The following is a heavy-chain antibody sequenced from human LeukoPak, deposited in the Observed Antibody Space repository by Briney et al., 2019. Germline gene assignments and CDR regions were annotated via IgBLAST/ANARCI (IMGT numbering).Heavy chain of an antibody. CDR3: ARDHIAAAGTLYYYGMDV. CDR1: RFTVSSNY. J-gene: IGHJ6*02. D-gene: IGHD6-13*01. CDR2: IYSGGST. V-gene: IGHV3-53*01. Sequence: GGSLRLSCAASRFTVSSNYMSWVRQAPGKGLEWVSVIYSGGSTYYADSVKGRFTISRDNSKNTLYLQMNSLRAEDTAVYYCARDHIAAAGTLYYYGMDVWGQGTTVTVSS.